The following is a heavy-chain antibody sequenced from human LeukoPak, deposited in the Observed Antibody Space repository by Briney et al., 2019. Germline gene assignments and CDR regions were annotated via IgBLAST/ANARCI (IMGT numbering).Heavy chain of an antibody. D-gene: IGHD3-10*01. Sequence: GGSLRLSCAASGFTFSSYAMSGVRQAPGKGLEWVSAMSGSGGCTYYADSVKGRFTISRDNSKNTLYLQKHTQRAEDTPLYYWTKDPVGEYYGSGTHQEVWGQGTMVTVSS. V-gene: IGHV3-23*01. CDR2: MSGSGGCT. CDR3: TKDPVGEYYGSGTHQEV. CDR1: GFTFSSYA. J-gene: IGHJ3*01.